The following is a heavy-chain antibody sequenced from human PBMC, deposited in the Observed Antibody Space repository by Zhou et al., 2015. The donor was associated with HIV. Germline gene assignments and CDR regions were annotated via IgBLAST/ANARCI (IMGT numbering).Heavy chain of an antibody. CDR1: GGTFSSYA. CDR3: ARGSRGDYGGNSDGRWYFDL. J-gene: IGHJ2*01. CDR2: IIPIFGTA. Sequence: QVQLVQSGAEVKKPGSSVKVSCKASGGTFSSYAISWVRQAPGQGLEWMGGIIPIFGTANYAQKFQGRVTITADESTSTAYMELSSLRSEDTAVYYCARGSRGDYGGNSDGRWYFDLWGRGTLVTVSS. D-gene: IGHD4-23*01. V-gene: IGHV1-69*01.